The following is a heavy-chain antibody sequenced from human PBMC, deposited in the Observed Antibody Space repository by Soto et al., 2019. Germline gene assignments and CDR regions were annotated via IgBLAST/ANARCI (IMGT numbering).Heavy chain of an antibody. V-gene: IGHV1-2*04. CDR1: GDTFSDYY. D-gene: IGHD5-12*01. CDR2: INPNSGVT. J-gene: IGHJ6*03. CDR3: ARESGGATATLDYYYFYMDV. Sequence: QVQLVQSGAEVRKPGASVTVSCRTSGDTFSDYYIHWVRQAPGQGLEWMGWINPNSGVTNYAQKFRGWVTMTRDTSIRTVYMQLSRLRSDDTAVYYCARESGGATATLDYYYFYMDVWGTGTTVTVSS.